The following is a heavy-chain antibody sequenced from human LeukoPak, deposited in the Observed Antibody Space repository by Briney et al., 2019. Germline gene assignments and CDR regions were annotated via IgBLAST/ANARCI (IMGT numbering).Heavy chain of an antibody. CDR3: AREDYNFL. Sequence: SETLSLTCTVSNGFISTSGFYWGWIRQPPGKGLEWIGKIYYYGSTYYNPSLKSRVTISLDMSKNRFSLKLTSVTAADTAVYYCAREDYNFLWGQGTLVTVSS. CDR1: NGFISTSGFY. CDR2: IYYYGST. J-gene: IGHJ4*02. D-gene: IGHD3-3*01. V-gene: IGHV4-39*02.